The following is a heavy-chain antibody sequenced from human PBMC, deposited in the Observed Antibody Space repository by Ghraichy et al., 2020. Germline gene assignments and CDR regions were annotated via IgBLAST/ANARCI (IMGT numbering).Heavy chain of an antibody. CDR3: AGGYCSGGGLKYYYGMDV. CDR1: GFTFSSYA. CDR2: ISGSGGST. D-gene: IGHD2-15*01. Sequence: GGSLRLSCAASGFTFSSYAMSWVRQAPGKGLEWVSAISGSGGSTYYADSVKGRFTISRDNSKNTLYLQMNSLRAEDTAVYYCAGGYCSGGGLKYYYGMDVWGQGTTVTVSS. J-gene: IGHJ6*02. V-gene: IGHV3-23*01.